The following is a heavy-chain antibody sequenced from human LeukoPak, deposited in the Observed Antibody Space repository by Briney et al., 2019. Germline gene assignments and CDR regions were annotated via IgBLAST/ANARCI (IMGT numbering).Heavy chain of an antibody. CDR2: VYYSGST. Sequence: SETLSLTCTVSGGSISDYYWSWIRQPPGKGLEWIGYVYYSGSTNYNPSLKGRVTISLDTSKKQFSLKLSSVTAADTAVYYCARLMTTVMTYAFDIWGQGTMVTVSS. J-gene: IGHJ3*02. V-gene: IGHV4-59*08. D-gene: IGHD4-17*01. CDR3: ARLMTTVMTYAFDI. CDR1: GGSISDYY.